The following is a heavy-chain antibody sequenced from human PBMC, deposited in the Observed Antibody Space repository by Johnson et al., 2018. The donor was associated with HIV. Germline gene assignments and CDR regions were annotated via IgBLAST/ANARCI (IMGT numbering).Heavy chain of an antibody. D-gene: IGHD2-8*01. CDR1: GFTFSSYD. V-gene: IGHV3-64*01. CDR3: TREGGNGQALDI. CDR2: FGADGEST. Sequence: VQLVESGGDLVQPGKSLRLSCAASGFTFSSYDMHWVRQAPGKGLEYVSGFGADGESTYYVNSVKGRFTVSRDNSKNPLYLQMGRLRSDDTALYFCTREGGNGQALDIWGQGTWVTVSS. J-gene: IGHJ3*02.